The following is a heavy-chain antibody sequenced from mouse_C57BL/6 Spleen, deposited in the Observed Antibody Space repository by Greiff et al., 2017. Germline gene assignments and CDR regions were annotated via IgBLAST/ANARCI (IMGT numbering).Heavy chain of an antibody. D-gene: IGHD2-12*01. Sequence: ESGPGLVKPSQSLSLTCSVTGYSITSGYYWNWIRQFPGNKLEWMGYISYDGSNNYNPSLKNRISITRDTSKNQFFLKLNSVTTEDTATYYCARDVGLRRGTWFAYWGQGTLVTVSA. CDR1: GYSITSGYY. J-gene: IGHJ3*01. CDR3: ARDVGLRRGTWFAY. CDR2: ISYDGSN. V-gene: IGHV3-6*01.